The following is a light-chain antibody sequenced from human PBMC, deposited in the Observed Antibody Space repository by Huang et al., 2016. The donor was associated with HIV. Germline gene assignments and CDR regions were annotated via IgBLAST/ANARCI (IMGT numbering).Light chain of an antibody. CDR1: HRVSSNF. CDR3: QQYGGSPLFT. V-gene: IGKV3-20*01. Sequence: EIVLTQSPDTLSLSPGERATLSCRASHRVSSNFLAWYQQKPGQSPRLLIYGASRRATGIPDRFSGSESGTDFTLTITRLEPEDFAVYYCQQYGGSPLFTFGPGTKVDIK. J-gene: IGKJ3*01. CDR2: GAS.